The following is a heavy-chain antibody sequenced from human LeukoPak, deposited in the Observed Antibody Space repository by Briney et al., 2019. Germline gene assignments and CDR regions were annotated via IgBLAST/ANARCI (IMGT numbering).Heavy chain of an antibody. CDR3: ARRIPYCGGDCYSLPRAANRSWFDP. J-gene: IGHJ5*02. D-gene: IGHD2-21*02. CDR1: GGSFSGYY. CDR2: INHSGST. V-gene: IGHV4-34*01. Sequence: SETLSLTCAVYGGSFSGYYWSWIRQPPGKGLEWIGEINHSGSTNYNPSLKSRVTISVDTSKNQFSLKLSSVTAADTAVYYCARRIPYCGGDCYSLPRAANRSWFDPWGQGTLVTVSS.